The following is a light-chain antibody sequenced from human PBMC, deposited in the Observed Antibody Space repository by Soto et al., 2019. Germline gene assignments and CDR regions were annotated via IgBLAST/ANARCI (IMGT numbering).Light chain of an antibody. V-gene: IGKV3-15*01. Sequence: EIVLTQSPGTLSLSPVERATLSCRASQGVSSSYVAWYQQKPGQAPRLLIHDASTRATGIPARFSGSGSGTEFTLTISSLQSEDFAVYYCQQYNNWPPWTFGQGTKVDIK. J-gene: IGKJ1*01. CDR3: QQYNNWPPWT. CDR1: QGVSSS. CDR2: DAS.